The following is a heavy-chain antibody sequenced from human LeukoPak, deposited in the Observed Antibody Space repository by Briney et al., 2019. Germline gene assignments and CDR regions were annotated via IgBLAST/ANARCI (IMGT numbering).Heavy chain of an antibody. CDR2: ISGSGGST. CDR1: GFTFSSYA. Sequence: PGGSLRLSCAASGFTFSSYAMSWVRQAPGKGLEWVSAISGSGGSTYYADSVKGRFTISRDNSKNTLYLQMNSLRAEDTAVYYCAKPKNGDLLDYYYYGMDVWGQGTTVTVSS. CDR3: AKPKNGDLLDYYYYGMDV. V-gene: IGHV3-23*01. J-gene: IGHJ6*02. D-gene: IGHD4-17*01.